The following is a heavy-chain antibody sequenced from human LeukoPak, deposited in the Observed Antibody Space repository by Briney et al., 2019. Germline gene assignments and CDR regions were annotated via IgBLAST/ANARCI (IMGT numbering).Heavy chain of an antibody. J-gene: IGHJ4*02. CDR2: INHSGST. D-gene: IGHD6-13*01. Sequence: PSETLSLTCAVYGGSFSGYYWSWIRQPPGKGLEWIGEINHSGSTNYNPSLKSRVTISVDTSKNQFSLKLSSVTAADTAVYYCAILPGYSSGWYEVNYWGQGTLVTVSS. CDR3: AILPGYSSGWYEVNY. CDR1: GGSFSGYY. V-gene: IGHV4-34*01.